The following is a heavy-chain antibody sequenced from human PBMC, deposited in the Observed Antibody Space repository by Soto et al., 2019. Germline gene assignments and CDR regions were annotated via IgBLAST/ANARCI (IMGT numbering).Heavy chain of an antibody. V-gene: IGHV1-69*13. D-gene: IGHD3-22*01. CDR3: VRGDGYYYFDY. CDR2: IVPIVDTA. Sequence: SVKVSCKTSGGTFSSYAISWVRQAPGQGLEWMGGIVPIVDTATYAQKFQGRVTITGDESTSTAYMELSSLRSDDTAVYYCVRGDGYYYFDYWGQGTLVTVSS. CDR1: GGTFSSYA. J-gene: IGHJ4*02.